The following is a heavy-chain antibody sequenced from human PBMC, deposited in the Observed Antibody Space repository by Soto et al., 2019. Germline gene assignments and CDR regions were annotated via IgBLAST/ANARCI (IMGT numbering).Heavy chain of an antibody. D-gene: IGHD3-10*01. CDR1: GYTFTSYG. CDR3: ARDQEYITDSILQY. J-gene: IGHJ4*02. V-gene: IGHV1-18*01. Sequence: GASVKVSCKASGYTFTSYGISWVRQAPGQGLEWVGWISAYNGNTNYAQKLQGRVTMTTDTSTNTAYMELRSLTSDDTAVYYCARDQEYITDSILQYWGQGTRVTVSS. CDR2: ISAYNGNT.